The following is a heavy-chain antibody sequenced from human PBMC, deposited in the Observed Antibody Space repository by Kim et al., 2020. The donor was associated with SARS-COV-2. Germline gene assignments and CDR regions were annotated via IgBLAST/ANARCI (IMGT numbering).Heavy chain of an antibody. D-gene: IGHD3-3*01. J-gene: IGHJ4*02. CDR2: MFSSGTT. Sequence: SETLSLTCTISGGSVRSGSHYWSWIRQPPGKTLEWIGYMFSSGTTNYSPSRQSRVTISVDTSKNQFSLKLTSVTAADTAIYYCARGPLAIFGVVENWGQGTFVTVS. CDR3: ARGPLAIFGVVEN. CDR1: GGSVRSGSHY. V-gene: IGHV4-61*01.